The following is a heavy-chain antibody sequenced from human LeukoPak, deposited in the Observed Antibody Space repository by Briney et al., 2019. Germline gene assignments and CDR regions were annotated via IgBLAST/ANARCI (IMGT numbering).Heavy chain of an antibody. CDR2: IWYDGSNK. CDR3: ATDPSGSLDY. CDR1: GFTFSDYA. Sequence: GGSLRLSCAASGFTFSDYAMHWVRQAPGKGLEWVAVIWYDGSNKYYADSVKGRFTISRDNSKNTLYLQINSLRAEDTAVHYCATDPSGSLDYWGQGTLVTVSS. J-gene: IGHJ4*02. V-gene: IGHV3-33*01.